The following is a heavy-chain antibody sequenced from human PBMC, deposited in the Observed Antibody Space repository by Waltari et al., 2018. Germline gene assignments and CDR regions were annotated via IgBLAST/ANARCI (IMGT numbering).Heavy chain of an antibody. CDR1: GYIFTDYY. V-gene: IGHV1-2*02. J-gene: IGHJ4*02. D-gene: IGHD3-3*01. CDR2: INPNSGGT. Sequence: QVQLVQSGAEVKRPVASVKVSCKASGYIFTDYYMHGVRRAPGQGLEWMGWINPNSGGTNYAQKFQGRVIMTRDTSIGTVYMELSSLQSDDTAIYYCASWSAPFDYWGQGTLVTVSS. CDR3: ASWSAPFDY.